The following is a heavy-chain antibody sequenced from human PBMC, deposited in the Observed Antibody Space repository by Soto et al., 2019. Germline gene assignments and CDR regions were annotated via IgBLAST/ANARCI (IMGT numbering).Heavy chain of an antibody. CDR3: ARQYCISTSCYAGSDY. V-gene: IGHV5-51*01. D-gene: IGHD2-2*01. Sequence: PGESLKISCKGSGYSFTSYWIAWVRQMPGKGLEWMGIIYPDDSETRYRPSFQGQFTMSVDRSITTAYLQWTSLKASDTAMYYCARQYCISTSCYAGSDYWGQGTLVTVSS. CDR1: GYSFTSYW. CDR2: IYPDDSET. J-gene: IGHJ4*02.